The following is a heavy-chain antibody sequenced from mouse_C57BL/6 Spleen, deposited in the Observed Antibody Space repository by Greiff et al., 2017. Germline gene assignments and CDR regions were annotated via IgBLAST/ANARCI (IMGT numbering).Heavy chain of an antibody. CDR2: ISSGGDYI. CDR3: TRVSDGYYGYFDV. J-gene: IGHJ1*03. CDR1: GFTFSSYA. Sequence: EVKVVESGEGLVKPGGSLKLSCAASGFTFSSYAMSWVRQTPEKRLEWVAYISSGGDYIYYADTVKGRFTISGDNARNTLYLQMSSLKSEDTAMYYCTRVSDGYYGYFDVWGTGTTVTVSS. D-gene: IGHD2-3*01. V-gene: IGHV5-9-1*02.